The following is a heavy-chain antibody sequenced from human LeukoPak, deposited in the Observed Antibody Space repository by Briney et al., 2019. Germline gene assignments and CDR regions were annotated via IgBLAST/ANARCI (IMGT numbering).Heavy chain of an antibody. D-gene: IGHD6-19*01. Sequence: ASVKVSCKASGYTFTSYGISWVRQAPGQGLEWMGWISAYNGNTNYAQNLQGRVTMTTDTSTSTAYMELRSLRSDDTAVYYCARDRIAVAESYFDYWGQGTLVTVSS. CDR1: GYTFTSYG. J-gene: IGHJ4*02. V-gene: IGHV1-18*01. CDR2: ISAYNGNT. CDR3: ARDRIAVAESYFDY.